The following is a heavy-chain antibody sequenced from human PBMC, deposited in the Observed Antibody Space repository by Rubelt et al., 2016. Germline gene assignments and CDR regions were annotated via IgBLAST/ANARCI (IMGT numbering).Heavy chain of an antibody. V-gene: IGHV4-34*01. CDR3: ARGNVDTAMVSGNNWFDP. J-gene: IGHJ5*02. CDR2: INHSGST. D-gene: IGHD5-18*01. CDR1: GGSFSGYY. Sequence: QVLLQQWGAGLLKPSETLSLTCAVYGGSFSGYYWSWIRQPPGKGLEWIGEINHSGSTNYNPSLKSRVTRSVDTSKNQFSLKLSAVTAADTAVYYCARGNVDTAMVSGNNWFDPWGQGTLVTVSS.